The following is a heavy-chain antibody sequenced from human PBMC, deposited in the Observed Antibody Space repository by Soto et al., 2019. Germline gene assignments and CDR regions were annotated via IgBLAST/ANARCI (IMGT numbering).Heavy chain of an antibody. J-gene: IGHJ4*02. V-gene: IGHV4-31*03. D-gene: IGHD1-26*01. CDR2: IYYSGST. CDR3: AGSSIVGATKGLPYYFDY. CDR1: GGSISSGGYY. Sequence: SETLSLTCTVSGGSISSGGYYWSWIRQHPGKGLEWIGYIYYSGSTYYNPSLKSRVTISVDTSKNQFSLKLSSVTAADTAVYYCAGSSIVGATKGLPYYFDYWGQGTLVTVSS.